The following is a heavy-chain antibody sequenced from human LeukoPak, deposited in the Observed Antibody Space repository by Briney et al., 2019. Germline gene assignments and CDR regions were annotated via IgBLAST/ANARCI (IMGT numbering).Heavy chain of an antibody. CDR2: IYYSGST. CDR3: ARAHPQYRSGGWYYFDY. J-gene: IGHJ4*02. CDR1: GGSISSYY. Sequence: KPSETLSLTCTVSGGSISSYYWSWIRQPPGKGLEWIGYIYYSGSTNYNPSLKSRVTISVDTSKNQFSLKLSSVTAADTAVYYCARAHPQYRSGGWYYFDYWGQGTLVTVSS. V-gene: IGHV4-59*08. D-gene: IGHD6-19*01.